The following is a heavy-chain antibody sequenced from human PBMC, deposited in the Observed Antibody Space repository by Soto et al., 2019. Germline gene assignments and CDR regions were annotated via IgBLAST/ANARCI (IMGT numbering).Heavy chain of an antibody. V-gene: IGHV1-69*06. Sequence: SVKVSCKASGGTFSSYAISWVRQAPGQGLEWMGGIIPIFGTANYAQKFQGRVTITADKSTSTAYMELSSLRSEDTAVYYCARLEWSTNWFDPWGQGTLVTVS. CDR2: IIPIFGTA. D-gene: IGHD3-3*01. J-gene: IGHJ5*02. CDR1: GGTFSSYA. CDR3: ARLEWSTNWFDP.